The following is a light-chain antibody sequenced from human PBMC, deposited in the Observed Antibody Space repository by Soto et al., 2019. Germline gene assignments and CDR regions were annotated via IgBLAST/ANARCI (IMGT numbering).Light chain of an antibody. Sequence: EIVLTQSPGTLSLSPGERATLSCRASQSVRSNFLAWYQQKPGQAPRLLIYNALNRATGIPDRFSGSGSGTDFTLTISRLEPEDFAVYYCPQYGSSPYTFGQGTKLDIK. J-gene: IGKJ2*01. CDR2: NAL. V-gene: IGKV3-20*01. CDR3: PQYGSSPYT. CDR1: QSVRSNF.